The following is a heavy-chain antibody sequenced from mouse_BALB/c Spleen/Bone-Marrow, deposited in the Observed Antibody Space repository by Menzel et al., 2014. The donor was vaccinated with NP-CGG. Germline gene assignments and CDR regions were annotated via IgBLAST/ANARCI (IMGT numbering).Heavy chain of an antibody. CDR1: GFNIKDYY. CDR3: AGGNYRFAY. V-gene: IGHV14-1*02. Sequence: EVQLVESGAELVRPGALVELSCKASGFNIKDYYMHWVKQRPEQGLEWIGWIDPENGNTIYDPKFQGKASITADTSSNTAYLQLSSLTSEDTAVYYCAGGNYRFAYWGQGTLVTVSA. CDR2: IDPENGNT. D-gene: IGHD2-1*01. J-gene: IGHJ3*01.